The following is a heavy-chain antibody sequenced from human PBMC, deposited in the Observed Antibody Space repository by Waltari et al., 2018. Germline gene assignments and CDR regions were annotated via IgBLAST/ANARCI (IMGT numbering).Heavy chain of an antibody. Sequence: QVQLQESGPGLVKPSETLSLTCTVSGGSISSYYWSWIRQPPGKGLEWIGYSYYSGSTNYNPSLKSRVTISVDTSKNQFSLKLSSVTAADTAVYYCARALGYCSGGSCYPAATIDYWGQGTLVTVSS. V-gene: IGHV4-59*01. CDR2: SYYSGST. D-gene: IGHD2-15*01. J-gene: IGHJ4*02. CDR3: ARALGYCSGGSCYPAATIDY. CDR1: GGSISSYY.